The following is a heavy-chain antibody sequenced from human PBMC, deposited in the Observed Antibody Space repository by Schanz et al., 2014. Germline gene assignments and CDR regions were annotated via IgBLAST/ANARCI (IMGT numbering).Heavy chain of an antibody. D-gene: IGHD1-26*01. CDR3: ARGGSGSHYRLDY. CDR1: GFTFSSYS. J-gene: IGHJ4*02. V-gene: IGHV3-30-3*01. CDR2: ITTAGTKM. Sequence: VQLAESGGGLVQPGGSLRLSCAASGFTFSSYSMHWVRQAPGKGLEWVAAITTAGTKMYYADSVRGRFTVSRDNAENALYLQMNSLRAEDTGLYFCARGGSGSHYRLDYWGQGTLVTVSS.